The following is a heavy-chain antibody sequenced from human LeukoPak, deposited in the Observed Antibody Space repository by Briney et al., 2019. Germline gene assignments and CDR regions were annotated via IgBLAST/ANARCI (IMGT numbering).Heavy chain of an antibody. CDR3: AKAGTQQWLVYVGVS. J-gene: IGHJ4*02. V-gene: IGHV3-30*02. CDR2: MRSGVSNE. D-gene: IGHD6-19*01. Sequence: SGGSLRLSCAASGFTVSSNYMSWVRQAPGKGLQWVASMRSGVSNEYYADSVKGRFTISRDSSKNTLYLQMNSLRPEDTAVYYCAKAGTQQWLVYVGVSWGQGTRVTVSS. CDR1: GFTVSSNY.